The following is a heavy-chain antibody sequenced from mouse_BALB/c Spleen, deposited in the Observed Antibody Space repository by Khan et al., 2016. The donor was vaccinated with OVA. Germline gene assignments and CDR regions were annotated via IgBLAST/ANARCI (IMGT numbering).Heavy chain of an antibody. CDR1: GYSFTSDYD. CDR2: ISYSGST. V-gene: IGHV3-2*02. Sequence: VQLKESEPGLLKPSQSLSLTCTFTGYSFTSDYDWNWIRQFPGNKLEFMGDISYSGSTSYTPSLKSRISISRDTSKHQFFLELNFVTTEDSATDYSARNGHNAMDYWGQGTSVTVSS. J-gene: IGHJ4*01. D-gene: IGHD1-1*02. CDR3: ARNGHNAMDY.